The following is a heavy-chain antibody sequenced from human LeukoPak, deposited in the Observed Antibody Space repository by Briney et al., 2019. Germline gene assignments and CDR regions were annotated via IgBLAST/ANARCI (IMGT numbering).Heavy chain of an antibody. V-gene: IGHV3-73*01. Sequence: GGSLRLSCAASGFTFSGSAMHWVRQASGKGLEWVGRIRSKANNYATVYAASVKGRFTISRDDSKNTAYLQMNSLKTEDTAVYYCTRYNVGFDYWGQGTLVTVSS. CDR1: GFTFSGSA. J-gene: IGHJ4*02. CDR2: IRSKANNYAT. CDR3: TRYNVGFDY. D-gene: IGHD1-14*01.